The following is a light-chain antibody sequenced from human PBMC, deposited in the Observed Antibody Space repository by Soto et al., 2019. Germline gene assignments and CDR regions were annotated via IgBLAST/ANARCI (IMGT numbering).Light chain of an antibody. V-gene: IGKV3-15*01. J-gene: IGKJ4*01. CDR1: QTIGSL. CDR2: DAS. Sequence: EIVMTQSPATLSVSPGEGATLSCRASQTIGSLLAWYQQKAGQAPRLLIHDASTRAAGIPARFSGSGSGADYTLTITSLQSEDIAVYYCQQYSKWPLTFGGGTKVEIK. CDR3: QQYSKWPLT.